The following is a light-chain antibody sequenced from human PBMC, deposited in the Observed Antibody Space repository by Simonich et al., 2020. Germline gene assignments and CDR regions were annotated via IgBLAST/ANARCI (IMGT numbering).Light chain of an antibody. CDR2: RNN. J-gene: IGLJ3*02. Sequence: QSVLTQPPSASGTPGQRVTISCSGSSSNIGSNYVYWYQQLPGPAPKLLIYRNNQRPSGGPDRFSGSKSGTSASRAISGRRSEDEADYYCAAWDDSLSGWVFGGGTKLTVL. V-gene: IGLV1-47*01. CDR3: AAWDDSLSGWV. CDR1: SSNIGSNY.